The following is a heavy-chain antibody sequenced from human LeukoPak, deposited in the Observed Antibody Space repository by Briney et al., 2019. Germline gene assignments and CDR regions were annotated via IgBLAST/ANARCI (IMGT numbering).Heavy chain of an antibody. Sequence: GSSVKVSCKASGGTFSSYAISWVRQAPGQGLEWMGRIIPILGIANYAQKFQGRVTITADKSTSTAYMELSSLRSEDTAVYYCARHMASYDFWSGPNNWFDPWGQGTLVTVSS. CDR3: ARHMASYDFWSGPNNWFDP. J-gene: IGHJ5*02. CDR2: IIPILGIA. CDR1: GGTFSSYA. D-gene: IGHD3-3*01. V-gene: IGHV1-69*04.